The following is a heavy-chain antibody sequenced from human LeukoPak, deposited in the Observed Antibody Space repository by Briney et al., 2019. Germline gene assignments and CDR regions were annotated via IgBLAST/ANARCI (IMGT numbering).Heavy chain of an antibody. Sequence: EASVKVSCKASRYTFTGYYMHWVRQAPGQGLEWMGWINPNSGGTNYAQKFQGRVTMTRDTSISTAYMELSRLRSDDTAVYYCARSIPGDTAMVDIWGQGTMVTVSS. D-gene: IGHD5-18*01. CDR3: ARSIPGDTAMVDI. V-gene: IGHV1-2*02. J-gene: IGHJ3*02. CDR2: INPNSGGT. CDR1: RYTFTGYY.